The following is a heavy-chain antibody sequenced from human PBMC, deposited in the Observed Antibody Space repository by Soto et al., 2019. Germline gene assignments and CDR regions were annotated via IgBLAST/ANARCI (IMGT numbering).Heavy chain of an antibody. CDR1: GDSVSSNSAA. J-gene: IGHJ6*02. Sequence: QTLSLTCAISGDSVSSNSAAWNWIRQSPSRGLEWLGRTYYSSKWYNDYAVSVKSRITISPATSKNQFSLQLNSVTPEDTAVYYCARGVAYSSGLQGYYYYGMDVGGQGTTVSVSS. CDR3: ARGVAYSSGLQGYYYYGMDV. V-gene: IGHV6-1*01. D-gene: IGHD6-19*01. CDR2: TYYSSKWYN.